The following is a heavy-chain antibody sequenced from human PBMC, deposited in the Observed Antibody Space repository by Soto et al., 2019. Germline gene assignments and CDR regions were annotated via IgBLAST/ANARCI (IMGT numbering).Heavy chain of an antibody. J-gene: IGHJ6*02. CDR2: ISAYNGNT. CDR3: ARATGVITMVRGTDYYYGMDV. V-gene: IGHV1-18*01. CDR1: GYTFTSYG. D-gene: IGHD3-10*01. Sequence: ASVKVSCKASGYTFTSYGISWVRQAPGQGLEWMGWISAYNGNTNYAQKLQGWVTMTRDTSISTAYMELSRLRSDDTAVYYCARATGVITMVRGTDYYYGMDVWGQGTTVTVSS.